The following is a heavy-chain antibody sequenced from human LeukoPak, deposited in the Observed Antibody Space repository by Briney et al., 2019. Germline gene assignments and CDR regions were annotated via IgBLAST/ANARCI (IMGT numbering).Heavy chain of an antibody. CDR3: ARGGLITLVRGGRPAPYYFDY. CDR1: GGSISTGDYF. Sequence: SSETLSLTCTVSGGSISTGDYFWSWIRQHPGKGLEWIGYIYYRGSTYYNPSLKSLVTMSVDTSKNQFSVKLSSVTAADTAVYYCARGGLITLVRGGRPAPYYFDYWGQGILVTVSS. V-gene: IGHV4-31*01. CDR2: IYYRGST. D-gene: IGHD3-10*01. J-gene: IGHJ4*02.